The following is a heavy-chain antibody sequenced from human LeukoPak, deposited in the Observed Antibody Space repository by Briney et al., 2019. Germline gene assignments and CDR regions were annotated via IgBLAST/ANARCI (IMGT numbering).Heavy chain of an antibody. CDR1: GFTFSSYA. Sequence: SGRSLRLSCAASGFTFSSYAMHWVRQAPGKGLEWVAVISYDGSNKYYADSVKGRFTISRDNSKNTLYLQMNSLRAEDTAVYYCARDKKIGITIFGVGMEGLYYFDYWGQGTLVTVSS. CDR2: ISYDGSNK. J-gene: IGHJ4*02. CDR3: ARDKKIGITIFGVGMEGLYYFDY. V-gene: IGHV3-30-3*01. D-gene: IGHD3-3*01.